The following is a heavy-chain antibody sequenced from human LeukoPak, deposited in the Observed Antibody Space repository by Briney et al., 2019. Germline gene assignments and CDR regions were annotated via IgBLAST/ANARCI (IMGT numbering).Heavy chain of an antibody. J-gene: IGHJ4*02. CDR2: IYHTGSS. D-gene: IGHD6-13*01. CDR3: ARHGSSYSFDC. CDR1: GGSISSYY. V-gene: IGHV4-59*08. Sequence: TSETLSLTCSVAGGSISSYYWSWIRQPPGRGLEWIGYIYHTGSSYYNPSLKSRVTMSVDTSKNQFSLRLSSVTAADTAVYYCARHGSSYSFDCWGQGTLVTVSS.